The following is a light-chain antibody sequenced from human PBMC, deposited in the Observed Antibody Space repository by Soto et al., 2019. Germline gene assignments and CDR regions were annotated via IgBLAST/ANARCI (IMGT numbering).Light chain of an antibody. V-gene: IGKV1-27*01. CDR3: QKYNSASWT. Sequence: DIQMTQSPSSLSGSVGDRVTITCRASQGISSYLAWYQLKPGKAPKLLIYAASTQQSGVPSRFSGSGSGTDFTLTISSLQPEDVATYYCQKYNSASWTFGQGTKVDIK. J-gene: IGKJ1*01. CDR2: AAS. CDR1: QGISSY.